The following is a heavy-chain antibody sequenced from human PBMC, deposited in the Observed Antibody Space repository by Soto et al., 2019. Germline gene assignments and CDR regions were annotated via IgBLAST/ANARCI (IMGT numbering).Heavy chain of an antibody. Sequence: PSETLSLTCTVSGGSISSGGYYWSWIRQHPGKGLEWIGYIYYSGSTYYNPSLKSRVTISVDTSKNQFSLKLSSVTAADTAVYYCARHVMYSSSWYIAYWGQGTLVTVSS. CDR3: ARHVMYSSSWYIAY. CDR2: IYYSGST. D-gene: IGHD6-13*01. CDR1: GGSISSGGYY. V-gene: IGHV4-31*03. J-gene: IGHJ4*02.